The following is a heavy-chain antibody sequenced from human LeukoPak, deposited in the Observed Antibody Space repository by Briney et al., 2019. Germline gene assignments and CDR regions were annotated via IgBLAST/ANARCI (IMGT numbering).Heavy chain of an antibody. CDR2: IYYSGST. CDR1: GGSISSSSYY. CDR3: APGWVVKPLDY. V-gene: IGHV4-39*01. D-gene: IGHD3-22*01. Sequence: SETLSLTSTVSGGSISSSSYYWGWIRYPPGKWLEWIRSIYYSGSTYYNPSLKSRVTISVDTSKNQFSLKLRSVTAADTAVYYCAPGWVVKPLDYWGQGTLVTVSS. J-gene: IGHJ4*02.